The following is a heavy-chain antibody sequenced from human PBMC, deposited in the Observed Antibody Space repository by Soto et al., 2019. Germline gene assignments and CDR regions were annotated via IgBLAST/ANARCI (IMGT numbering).Heavy chain of an antibody. CDR2: IYYSGST. Sequence: QLQLQESGPGLVKPSETLSLTCTVSGGSISSSSYYWGWIRQPPGKGLEWIGSIYYSGSTYYNPSLKSRVTISVDTSKNQFSLKLSSVTAADTAVYYCASGNYYESSGYLFDPWGQGTLVTVSS. CDR3: ASGNYYESSGYLFDP. D-gene: IGHD3-22*01. CDR1: GGSISSSSYY. J-gene: IGHJ5*02. V-gene: IGHV4-39*01.